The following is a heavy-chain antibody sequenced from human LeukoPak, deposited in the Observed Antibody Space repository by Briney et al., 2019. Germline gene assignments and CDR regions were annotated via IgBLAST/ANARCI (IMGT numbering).Heavy chain of an antibody. J-gene: IGHJ4*02. CDR1: GFTFSTYW. CDR3: ARGHSTLGDY. V-gene: IGHV3-74*01. Sequence: GGSLRLSCAASGFTFSTYWMHWVRQAPGKGLVWVSRITPDGSSTSHADSVKGRFTISRDNAKNTLYLQVNSLRTEDTAVYYCARGHSTLGDYWGQGALVTVSS. CDR2: ITPDGSST.